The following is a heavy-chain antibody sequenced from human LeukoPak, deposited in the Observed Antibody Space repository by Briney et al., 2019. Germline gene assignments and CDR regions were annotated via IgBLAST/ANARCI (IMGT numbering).Heavy chain of an antibody. J-gene: IGHJ4*02. CDR3: ARGPSGSDY. D-gene: IGHD3-10*01. CDR2: INPSSGGT. V-gene: IGHV1-2*06. CDR1: GYTFTGYY. Sequence: GASVKVSCKASGYTFTGYYIHWLRQAPGQGLEWMGRINPSSGGTNYAQKFQGRVTMTRDTSINTAYMDLSSLRSDDTAVYYCARGPSGSDYWGQGTLVTVSS.